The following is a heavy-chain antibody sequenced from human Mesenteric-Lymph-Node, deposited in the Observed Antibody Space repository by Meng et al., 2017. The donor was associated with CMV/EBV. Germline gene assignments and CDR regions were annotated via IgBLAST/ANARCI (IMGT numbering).Heavy chain of an antibody. J-gene: IGHJ4*02. Sequence: GESLKISCAASGFTVSSNYMSWVRQAPGKGLEWVSRINGDGSYANYADNVEGRLIISRDNAKNTLYLQMNSLRAEDTGVYYCIRDGTTVKDYWGQGTLVTVSS. CDR1: GFTVSSNY. D-gene: IGHD4-17*01. V-gene: IGHV3-74*01. CDR2: INGDGSYA. CDR3: IRDGTTVKDY.